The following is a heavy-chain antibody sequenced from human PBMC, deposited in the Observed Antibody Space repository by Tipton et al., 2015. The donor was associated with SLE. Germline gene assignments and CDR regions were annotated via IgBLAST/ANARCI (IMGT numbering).Heavy chain of an antibody. CDR1: GGSINTYY. CDR3: VVCSPSSCSYFDY. D-gene: IGHD2-2*01. V-gene: IGHV4-4*07. Sequence: TLSLTCTVSGGSINTYYWAWVRQPAGKGLEWIGRIYNGGNTKYNPSLESRVSLSVDTSRGQFFLEVRSVTAADTAVYYCVVCSPSSCSYFDYWGQGRLVTVSS. J-gene: IGHJ4*02. CDR2: IYNGGNT.